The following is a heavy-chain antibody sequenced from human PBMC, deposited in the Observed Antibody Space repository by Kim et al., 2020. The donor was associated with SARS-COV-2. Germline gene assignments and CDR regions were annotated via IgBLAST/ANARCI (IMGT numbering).Heavy chain of an antibody. CDR3: ARGLKGRASFDY. J-gene: IGHJ4*02. V-gene: IGHV4-34*01. Sequence: NYNPSLKSRVTISVDTSKNQFSLKLSAVTAADTAVYYCARGLKGRASFDYWGQGTLVTVSS. D-gene: IGHD2-15*01.